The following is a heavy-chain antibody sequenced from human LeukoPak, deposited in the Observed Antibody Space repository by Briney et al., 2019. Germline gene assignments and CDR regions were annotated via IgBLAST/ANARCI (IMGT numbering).Heavy chain of an antibody. CDR2: IYPGDSDT. J-gene: IGHJ4*02. V-gene: IGHV5-51*01. CDR3: ARWLATSESYYFDY. Sequence: GESLKISCQGSGYSFTSYWIGWVRPLPGKGLEWMGIIYPGDSDTRYSPSFQGQVTISADKSISTAYLQWSSLKASDTAMYYCARWLATSESYYFDYWGQGTLVTVSS. CDR1: GYSFTSYW. D-gene: IGHD5-12*01.